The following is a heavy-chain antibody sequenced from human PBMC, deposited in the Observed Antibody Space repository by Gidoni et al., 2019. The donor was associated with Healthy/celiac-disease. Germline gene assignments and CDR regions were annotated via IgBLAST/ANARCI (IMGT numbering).Heavy chain of an antibody. Sequence: QLQLQESGPGLVKPSETLSLTCTVSGASISSSSYYWGWIRQPPGEGLEWIGSIYYSGSTYYNPSLKSRVTISVNTSKNQFSLKLSSVTAADTAVYYCARLAATSWRNDYWGQGTLVTVSS. CDR1: GASISSSSYY. CDR2: IYYSGST. J-gene: IGHJ4*02. V-gene: IGHV4-39*01. D-gene: IGHD6-13*01. CDR3: ARLAATSWRNDY.